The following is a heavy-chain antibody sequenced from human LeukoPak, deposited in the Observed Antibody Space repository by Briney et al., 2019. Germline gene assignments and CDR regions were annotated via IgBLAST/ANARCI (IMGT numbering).Heavy chain of an antibody. D-gene: IGHD1-26*01. CDR3: ARSSGSYIGDVDY. V-gene: IGHV3-64*01. CDR2: ISSNGGST. CDR1: GFTFSSYA. J-gene: IGHJ4*02. Sequence: GGSLRLSCAASGFTFSSYAMHWVRPAPGKGLEYVSAISSNGGSTYYANSVKGRFTISRDNSKNTLYLQMGSLRAEDMAVYYCARSSGSYIGDVDYWGQGTLVTVSS.